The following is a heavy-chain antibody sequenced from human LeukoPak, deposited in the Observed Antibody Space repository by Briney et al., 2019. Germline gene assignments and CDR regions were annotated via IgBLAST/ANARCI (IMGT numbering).Heavy chain of an antibody. D-gene: IGHD5-24*01. Sequence: PGGSLRLSCAASGFTFSSYSMNWVRQAPGKGLEWVSYISSSGSTIYYADSVKGRFTISRDNAKNSLYLQMNSLRAEDTAVYYCARVRDGYNSWIFDYWGQGTLVTVSS. J-gene: IGHJ4*02. CDR2: ISSSGSTI. V-gene: IGHV3-48*04. CDR3: ARVRDGYNSWIFDY. CDR1: GFTFSSYS.